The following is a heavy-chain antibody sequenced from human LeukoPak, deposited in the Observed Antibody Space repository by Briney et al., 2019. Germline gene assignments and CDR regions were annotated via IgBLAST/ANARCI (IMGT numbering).Heavy chain of an antibody. V-gene: IGHV4-59*01. CDR2: IYYSGST. D-gene: IGHD6-13*01. J-gene: IGHJ5*02. CDR1: GGPISTYY. CDR3: ARAVGSSSWYH. Sequence: PSETLEPTCTVSGGPISTYYWSWIRQPPGKGLEWIGYIYYSGSTNYNPSLKSRVTISVDTSKNQFSLKLSSVTAADTAVYYCARAVGSSSWYHWGQATPVTVSS.